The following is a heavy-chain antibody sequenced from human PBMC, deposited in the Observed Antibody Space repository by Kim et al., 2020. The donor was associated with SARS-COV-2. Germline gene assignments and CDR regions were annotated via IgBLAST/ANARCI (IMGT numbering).Heavy chain of an antibody. V-gene: IGHV1-8*01. D-gene: IGHD3-10*01. CDR3: ARVSFMAFDAVYI. J-gene: IGHJ3*02. Sequence: YAQKFQGRVTMTRNTSISTAYMELSSLRSEDTAVYYCARVSFMAFDAVYIWGQGTMVTVSS.